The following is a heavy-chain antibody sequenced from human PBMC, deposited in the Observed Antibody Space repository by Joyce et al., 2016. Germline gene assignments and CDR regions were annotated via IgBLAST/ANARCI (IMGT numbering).Heavy chain of an antibody. CDR2: IYHSGST. D-gene: IGHD3-9*01. J-gene: IGHJ4*02. CDR1: GGSISAFY. V-gene: IGHV4-59*01. Sequence: QVQLQESGPGLVKPSETVSLTCTVSGGSISAFYWNWIRQTPGKGLEWIGYIYHSGSTDYNPSLKSRVTITVDMSKNQFSLWLKSVTAADTASYYCGRDRAAGGFDMWGQGTLLTVSS. CDR3: GRDRAAGGFDM.